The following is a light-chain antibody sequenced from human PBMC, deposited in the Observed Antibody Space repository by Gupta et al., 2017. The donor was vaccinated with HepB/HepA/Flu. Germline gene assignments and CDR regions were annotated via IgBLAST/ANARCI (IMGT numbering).Light chain of an antibody. CDR3: MQGTHWPPYT. Sequence: VVMTQSPLSLSVTLGQPASISCRSSQSLAYRDGNIYLNWFQQRPGQSPRRLIYKVSNRDPGVPDRFSGSGSGTDFTLKISRVEAEDVGVYYCMQGTHWPPYTFGQGTKLDIK. V-gene: IGKV2-30*01. CDR2: KVS. CDR1: QSLAYRDGNIY. J-gene: IGKJ2*01.